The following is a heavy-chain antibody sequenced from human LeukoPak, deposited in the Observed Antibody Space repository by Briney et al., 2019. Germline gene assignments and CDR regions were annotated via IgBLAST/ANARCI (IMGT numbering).Heavy chain of an antibody. D-gene: IGHD1-26*01. V-gene: IGHV3-21*01. Sequence: GGSLRLSCPASGFTFSSYSMNWVRQAPGKGLEWVSSISSSSSYIYYADSVKGRFTISRDNAKNSLYLQMNSLRAEDTAVYYCARDKSFPNAFDIWGQGTMVTVSS. CDR2: ISSSSSYI. CDR1: GFTFSSYS. CDR3: ARDKSFPNAFDI. J-gene: IGHJ3*02.